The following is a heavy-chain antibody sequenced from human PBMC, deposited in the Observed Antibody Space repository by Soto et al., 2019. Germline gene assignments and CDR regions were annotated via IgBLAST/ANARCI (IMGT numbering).Heavy chain of an antibody. V-gene: IGHV1-8*01. Sequence: ASVKVSCKASGYTFTSYDIYWVRQATGQGLEWMGWMNPNTGNSGYAQKFQGRVTMTSDTSISTAHMELSSLRSEDTAVYYCARRAETNGWNGFGADKYYFDFWGQGTLVTVSS. CDR1: GYTFTSYD. CDR3: ARRAETNGWNGFGADKYYFDF. J-gene: IGHJ4*02. D-gene: IGHD1-1*01. CDR2: MNPNTGNS.